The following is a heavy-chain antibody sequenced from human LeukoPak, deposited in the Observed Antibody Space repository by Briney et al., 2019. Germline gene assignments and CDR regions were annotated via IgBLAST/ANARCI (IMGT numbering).Heavy chain of an antibody. CDR1: GFTFSTYS. CDR2: IYSGGTT. Sequence: GGSLRLSCAASGFTFSTYSMNWVRQAPGKGLEWVSTIYSGGTTYYADSVMGRFTISRHNSRNTLYLQMNSLRAEDTAVYYCARVDTVMAYYFDLWGQGTLVTVSS. J-gene: IGHJ4*02. D-gene: IGHD5-18*01. V-gene: IGHV3-53*04. CDR3: ARVDTVMAYYFDL.